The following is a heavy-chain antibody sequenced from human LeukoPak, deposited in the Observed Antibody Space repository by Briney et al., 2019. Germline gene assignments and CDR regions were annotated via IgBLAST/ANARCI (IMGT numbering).Heavy chain of an antibody. Sequence: GGSLRLSCAASGFTFSSYWMSWVRQAPGKGLEWVANIKQDGSEKYYVDSVKGRFTISRDNAKNSLYLQMNSLRAEDTAVYYCARVVVVPAAINYYYYMDVWGKGTTVTVSS. D-gene: IGHD2-2*02. CDR3: ARVVVVPAAINYYYYMDV. J-gene: IGHJ6*03. CDR1: GFTFSSYW. CDR2: IKQDGSEK. V-gene: IGHV3-7*01.